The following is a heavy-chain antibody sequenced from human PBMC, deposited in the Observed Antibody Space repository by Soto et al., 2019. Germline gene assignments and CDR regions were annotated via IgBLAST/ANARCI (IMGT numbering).Heavy chain of an antibody. D-gene: IGHD3-10*01. CDR1: GFTFSSNA. CDR2: ISGSGGST. J-gene: IGHJ4*02. CDR3: AKVMVRGVIITGSNFDY. V-gene: IGHV3-23*01. Sequence: PGGSLRLSCAASGFTFSSNAMSWVRQAPGKGLEWVSAISGSGGSTYYADSVKGRFTISRDNSKNTLYLQMNSLRAEDTAVYYCAKVMVRGVIITGSNFDYWGQGTLVTVSS.